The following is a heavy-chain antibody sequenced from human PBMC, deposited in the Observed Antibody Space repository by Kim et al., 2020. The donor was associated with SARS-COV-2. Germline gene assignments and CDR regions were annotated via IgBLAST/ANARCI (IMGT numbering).Heavy chain of an antibody. CDR3: ARALHGSGRESYGMDV. J-gene: IGHJ6*02. V-gene: IGHV3-30*04. D-gene: IGHD3-10*01. CDR1: GFTFSSYA. Sequence: GGSLRLSCAASGFTFSSYAMHWVRQAPGKGLEWVAVISYDGSNKYYADSVKGRFTISRDNSKNTLYLQMNSLRAEDTAVYYCARALHGSGRESYGMDVWGQGTTVTVSS. CDR2: ISYDGSNK.